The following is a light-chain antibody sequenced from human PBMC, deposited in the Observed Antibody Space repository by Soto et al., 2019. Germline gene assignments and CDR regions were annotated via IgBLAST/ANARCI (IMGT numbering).Light chain of an antibody. J-gene: IGKJ1*01. CDR1: QSVHTD. CDR2: GAS. Sequence: EIVMTQSPVTLSVSPGERATLSCRASQSVHTDLAWYQQKPGQAPRILIYGASTRATGIPARFSGTGSGTEFTLTISSLQSEDFAVYYCQQYNDWPPRTFGQGTKVEIK. V-gene: IGKV3-15*01. CDR3: QQYNDWPPRT.